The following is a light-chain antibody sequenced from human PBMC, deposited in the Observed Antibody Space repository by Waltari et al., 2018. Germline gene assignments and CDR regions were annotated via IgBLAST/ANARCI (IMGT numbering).Light chain of an antibody. Sequence: QSALTQPPSASGSPGQSVTISCTGTSSDVGRYDFVSWYQQHPGKPPKLMIYEVNKRPSGIPERFSGSKSGNTASLTVSGLQADDEAHYYCASVAVRNTFVLGTGTKVTVL. CDR1: SSDVGRYDF. V-gene: IGLV2-8*01. CDR3: ASVAVRNTFV. J-gene: IGLJ1*01. CDR2: EVN.